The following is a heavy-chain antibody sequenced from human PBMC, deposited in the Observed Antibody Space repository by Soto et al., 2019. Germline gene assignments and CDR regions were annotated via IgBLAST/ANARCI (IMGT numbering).Heavy chain of an antibody. Sequence: QVQLVQSGAEVKKPGSSVKVSCKASGGTFSSYAISWVRQAPGQGLEWMGGIIPICGTANYAQKFQGRVTITADESTSTAYMELSSLRSEDTAVYYCARLGDYGDPNLFDPWGQGTLVTVAS. D-gene: IGHD4-17*01. CDR2: IIPICGTA. V-gene: IGHV1-69*12. J-gene: IGHJ5*02. CDR1: GGTFSSYA. CDR3: ARLGDYGDPNLFDP.